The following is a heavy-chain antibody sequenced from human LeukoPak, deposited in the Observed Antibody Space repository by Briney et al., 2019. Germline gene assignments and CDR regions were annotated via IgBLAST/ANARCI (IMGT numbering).Heavy chain of an antibody. CDR2: IESTTDGGTT. CDR3: TTDLVYCNSFSCYGRVPPRADY. J-gene: IGHJ4*02. Sequence: PGGSLRLSCAASGFTFNNAWMSWVRQAPGKGLEWVGRIESTTDGGTTDYAAPVKGRFTISRDDSKNTLYLQMNSLKTEDTAVYYCTTDLVYCNSFSCYGRVPPRADYWGQGTLVTVSS. D-gene: IGHD2-2*01. V-gene: IGHV3-15*04. CDR1: GFTFNNAW.